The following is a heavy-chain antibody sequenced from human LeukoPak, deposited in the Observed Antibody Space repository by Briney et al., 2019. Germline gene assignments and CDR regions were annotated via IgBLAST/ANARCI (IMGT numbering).Heavy chain of an antibody. CDR2: ISSSSSYI. D-gene: IGHD3-22*01. V-gene: IGHV3-21*01. CDR1: GFTFSSYS. J-gene: IGHJ6*02. Sequence: GGSLRLSCAASGFTFSSYSMNWVRQAPGKGLEWVSSISSSSSYIYYADSVKGRFTIPRDNAKNSLYLQMNSLRAEDTAVYYCARVPPHYYDSSGYGGYYYYGMDVWGQGTTVTVSS. CDR3: ARVPPHYYDSSGYGGYYYYGMDV.